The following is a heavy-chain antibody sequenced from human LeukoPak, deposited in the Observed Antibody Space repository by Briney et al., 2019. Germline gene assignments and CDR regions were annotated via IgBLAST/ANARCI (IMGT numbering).Heavy chain of an antibody. CDR2: IWYDGTNK. CDR3: ARDQRGFSYSKYYFDY. Sequence: GGSLRLSCGASGFSFSSYGMHWVRQAPGKGLEWVAVIWYDGTNKYYADSVKGRFTISRDNSKNTLYLQMNSLRAEDTAVYYCARDQRGFSYSKYYFDYWGQGTLVTDSS. CDR1: GFSFSSYG. J-gene: IGHJ4*02. V-gene: IGHV3-33*01. D-gene: IGHD5-18*01.